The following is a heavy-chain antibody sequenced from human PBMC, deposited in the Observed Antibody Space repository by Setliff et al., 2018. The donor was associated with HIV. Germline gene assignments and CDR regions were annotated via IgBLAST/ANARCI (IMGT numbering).Heavy chain of an antibody. Sequence: PGGSLRLSCAASGFTFSNAWMSWVRQAPGKGLEWVANINEDGSDKYYMDSVKGRFSISRDNADNSLYLQMNSLRGEDTAIYYCALLWPFDYWGQGALVTVSS. CDR1: GFTFSNAW. D-gene: IGHD3-10*01. CDR3: ALLWPFDY. V-gene: IGHV3-7*03. CDR2: INEDGSDK. J-gene: IGHJ4*02.